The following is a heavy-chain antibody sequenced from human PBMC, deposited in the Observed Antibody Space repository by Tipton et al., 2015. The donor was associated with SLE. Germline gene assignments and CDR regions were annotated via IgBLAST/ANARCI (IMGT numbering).Heavy chain of an antibody. CDR2: INPNSGGT. J-gene: IGHJ4*02. Sequence: QSGPEVKKPGASVKVSCKASGYTFTSYGISWVRQAPGQGLEWMGWINPNSGGTNYAQKFQGRVTMTRDTSISTAYMELSRLRSDDTAVYYCARDMSLIVVVPGALDYWGQGTLVTVSS. V-gene: IGHV1-2*02. CDR1: GYTFTSYG. CDR3: ARDMSLIVVVPGALDY. D-gene: IGHD2-2*01.